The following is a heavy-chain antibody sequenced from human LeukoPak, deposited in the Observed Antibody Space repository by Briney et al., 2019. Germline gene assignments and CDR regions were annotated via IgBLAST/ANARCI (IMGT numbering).Heavy chain of an antibody. CDR1: GYTFTSYG. Sequence: ASVKVSCKASGYTFTSYGISWVRQAPGHGLEWMGWISAYNGNTNYAQKLQGRVTMTTDTSTSTAYMELRSLRSDDTAVYYCARDSVTYYYDSSGYYRYYYYGMDVWGQGTTVTVSS. V-gene: IGHV1-18*01. J-gene: IGHJ6*02. D-gene: IGHD3-22*01. CDR2: ISAYNGNT. CDR3: ARDSVTYYYDSSGYYRYYYYGMDV.